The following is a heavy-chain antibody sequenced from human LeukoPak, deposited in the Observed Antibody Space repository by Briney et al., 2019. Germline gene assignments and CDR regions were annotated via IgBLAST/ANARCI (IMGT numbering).Heavy chain of an antibody. CDR2: IYTSGST. V-gene: IGHV4-59*01. J-gene: IGHJ5*02. CDR3: ARERSMVRGMSWFDP. D-gene: IGHD3-10*01. CDR1: GGSISSYY. Sequence: SETLSLTCTVSGGSISSYYWSWIRQPPGKGLEWIGYIYTSGSTNYNPSLKSRVTMSVDTSKNQFSPKLSSVTAADTAVYYCARERSMVRGMSWFDPWGQGTLVTVSS.